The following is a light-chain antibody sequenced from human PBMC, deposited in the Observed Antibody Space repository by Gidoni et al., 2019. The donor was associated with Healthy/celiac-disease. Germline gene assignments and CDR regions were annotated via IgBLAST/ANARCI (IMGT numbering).Light chain of an antibody. J-gene: IGKJ2*01. CDR2: DAS. CDR3: QQRSTLPPAT. CDR1: QSISSY. Sequence: EIVLTQSPATLSLSPGERAPLSCRASQSISSYLAWYQQKPGQPPRLLIYDASNRATGIPASVSGSGSETDFTLTINSLEPEEFAVYYCQQRSTLPPATFGQGTKLEIK. V-gene: IGKV3-11*01.